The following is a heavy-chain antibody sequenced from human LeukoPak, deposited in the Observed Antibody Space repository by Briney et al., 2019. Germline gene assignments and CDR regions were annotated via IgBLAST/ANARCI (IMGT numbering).Heavy chain of an antibody. J-gene: IGHJ5*02. V-gene: IGHV1-46*01. CDR3: ARGPHKRTYDRDNWFDP. CDR2: INPSSGTT. CDR1: GYTFTSNY. D-gene: IGHD3-3*01. Sequence: AASVKVSCKAFGYTFTSNYMHWVRQAPGQGLEWMGIINPSSGTTNYAQKFQGRVTMTRDMSTSTVYMELSSLRSEDTAVYYCARGPHKRTYDRDNWFDPWGQGTLVTVSS.